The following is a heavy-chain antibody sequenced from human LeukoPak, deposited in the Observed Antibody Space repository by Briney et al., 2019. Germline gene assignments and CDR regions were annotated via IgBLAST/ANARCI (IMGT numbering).Heavy chain of an antibody. D-gene: IGHD2-2*01. V-gene: IGHV5-51*01. CDR1: GYSFTSYW. CDR2: IYPGDSDT. CDR3: ARRSCSSTSCYYFDY. J-gene: IGHJ4*02. Sequence: GESLQISCKGSGYSFTSYWIGWVRQMPGKGLEWMGIIYPGDSDTRYSPSFQGQVTISADKSISTAYLQWSSLKASDTAMYYCARRSCSSTSCYYFDYWGQGTLVTVSS.